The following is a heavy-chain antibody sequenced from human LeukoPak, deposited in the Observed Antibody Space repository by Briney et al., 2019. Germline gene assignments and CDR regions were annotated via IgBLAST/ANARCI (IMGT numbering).Heavy chain of an antibody. CDR3: AKDGPLGYSSFDY. V-gene: IGHV3-9*01. J-gene: IGHJ4*02. Sequence: SLRLSCAASGFTFSSYAMHWVRQAPGKGLEWVSGISWNSGSIGYADSVKGRFTISRDNAKNSLYLQMNSLRAEDTALYYCAKDGPLGYSSFDYWGQGTLVTVSS. CDR2: ISWNSGSI. CDR1: GFTFSSYA. D-gene: IGHD5-18*01.